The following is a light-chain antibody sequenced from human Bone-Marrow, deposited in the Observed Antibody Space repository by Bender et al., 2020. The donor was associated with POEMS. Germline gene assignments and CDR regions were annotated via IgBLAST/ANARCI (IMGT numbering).Light chain of an antibody. CDR1: SSNIGAHA. J-gene: IGLJ3*02. V-gene: IGLV1-44*01. Sequence: QSVLTQPPSASGTPGQRVTISCSGGSSNIGAHAVNWYQHLPGTAPKLLIYSSHRRPSEVPDRFSGSRSGTSASLARSGLQSEDEADYYCAGWDDRVNGWVFGGAPKLTVL. CDR3: AGWDDRVNGWV. CDR2: SSH.